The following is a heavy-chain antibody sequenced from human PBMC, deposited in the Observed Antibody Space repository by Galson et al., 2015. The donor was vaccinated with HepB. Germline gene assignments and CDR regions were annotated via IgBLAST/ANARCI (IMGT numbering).Heavy chain of an antibody. CDR1: GFTFSSYG. Sequence: SLRLSCAASGFTFSSYGMHWVRQAPGKGLEWVALIWYDGSNKYYADSVEGRFTISRDNSKNTLYLQMNSLRAEDTAVYYCARDLGYNYGHPFDYWGQGTLVTVSS. D-gene: IGHD5-18*01. CDR3: ARDLGYNYGHPFDY. J-gene: IGHJ4*02. V-gene: IGHV3-33*01. CDR2: IWYDGSNK.